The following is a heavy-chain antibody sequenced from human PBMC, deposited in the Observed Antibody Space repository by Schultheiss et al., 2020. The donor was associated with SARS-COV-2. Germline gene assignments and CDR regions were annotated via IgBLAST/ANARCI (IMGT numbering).Heavy chain of an antibody. CDR2: IHSGGNA. CDR1: GDSVTRNY. J-gene: IGHJ4*02. D-gene: IGHD4/OR15-4a*01. Sequence: GGSLRLSCAVSGDSVTRNYMTWVRQAPGKGLEWVSVIHSGGNAYYAASVKGRFTMSRDNSKNTVYLQINNLRAKDTAVYYCARHHCQRCQLGNWGQGTLVTV. CDR3: ARHHCQRCQLGN. V-gene: IGHV3-53*01.